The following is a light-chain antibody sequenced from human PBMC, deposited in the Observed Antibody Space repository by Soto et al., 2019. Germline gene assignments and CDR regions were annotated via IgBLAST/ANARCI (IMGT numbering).Light chain of an antibody. Sequence: QSALTQPPSVSGAPGQRVTISCTGSSSNIGAGYDVHWYQQLPGTAPKLLIYGNSNRPSGVPDRFSGSKSGTSASLAITGLHADDEADYYCQSYDSSRSGYVFGTGTKLTVL. CDR3: QSYDSSRSGYV. CDR2: GNS. J-gene: IGLJ1*01. CDR1: SSNIGAGYD. V-gene: IGLV1-40*01.